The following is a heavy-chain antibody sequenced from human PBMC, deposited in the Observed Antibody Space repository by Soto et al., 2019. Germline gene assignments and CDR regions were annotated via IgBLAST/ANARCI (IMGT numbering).Heavy chain of an antibody. J-gene: IGHJ5*02. CDR1: GVTCSTYG. CDR3: AREYCGTERYSIPWFAP. V-gene: IGHV3-33*01. CDR2: IWYDGSIK. D-gene: IGHD2-21*01. Sequence: PLVSLILSWAAAGVTCSTYGRHWVRQAPGKGLEWVALIWYDGSIKNYADSVKGRFTISRDNSKNTLYLQMNSLRAEDSAAYYCAREYCGTERYSIPWFAPWGQGTPVPVSS.